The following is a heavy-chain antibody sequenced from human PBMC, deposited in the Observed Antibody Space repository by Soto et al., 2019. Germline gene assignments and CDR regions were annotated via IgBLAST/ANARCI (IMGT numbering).Heavy chain of an antibody. J-gene: IGHJ6*03. CDR1: GFTFSSYG. Sequence: GGSLRLSCAASGFTFSSYGMHWVRQAPGKGLEWVAVIWYDGSNKYYADSVKGRFTISRDNSKNTLYLQMNSLRAEDTAVYYCAREASDYDCWSGYATYYYYMDVWGKGTTVTVSS. D-gene: IGHD3-3*01. CDR2: IWYDGSNK. V-gene: IGHV3-33*01. CDR3: AREASDYDCWSGYATYYYYMDV.